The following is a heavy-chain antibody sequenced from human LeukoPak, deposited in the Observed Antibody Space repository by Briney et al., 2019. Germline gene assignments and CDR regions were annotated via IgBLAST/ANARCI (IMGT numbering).Heavy chain of an antibody. CDR2: IGTAGDT. CDR1: GFTFSSYD. J-gene: IGHJ4*02. Sequence: GGSLRLSCAASGFTFSSYDMHWVRQATGKGLEWVSAIGTAGDTYYPGSVKGRFTISRDNSKNTLYLQMNSLRAEDTAVYYCARGGPAAGRFDYWGQGTLVTVSS. CDR3: ARGGPAAGRFDY. V-gene: IGHV3-13*01. D-gene: IGHD6-13*01.